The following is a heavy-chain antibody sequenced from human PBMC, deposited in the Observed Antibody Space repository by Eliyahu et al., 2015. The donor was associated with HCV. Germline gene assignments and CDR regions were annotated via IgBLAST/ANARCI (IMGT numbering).Heavy chain of an antibody. CDR1: GYTFTSYY. CDR2: INPSGGST. V-gene: IGHV1-46*01. CDR3: ARGPPYSNYPPEWFDP. D-gene: IGHD4-11*01. J-gene: IGHJ5*02. Sequence: QVQLVQSGAEVKXPGASVTVSCKASGYTFTSYYMXWVRQAPGQGLEWMGXINPSGGSTSYXXKVQGRVTMTRDTSTSTVYMELSSLRSEDTAVYYCARGPPYSNYPPEWFDPWGQGTLVTVSS.